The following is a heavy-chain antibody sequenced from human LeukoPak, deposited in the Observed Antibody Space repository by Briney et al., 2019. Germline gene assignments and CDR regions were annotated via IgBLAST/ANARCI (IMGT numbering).Heavy chain of an antibody. CDR3: AKTPHIFSELLPDYSPFDY. Sequence: PGGSLRLSCAASGFTVSNNYLSWVRQAPGKGLEWVSFVYDGGTTVYTDSVKGRFTISRDNSKNTLYLQMNSLRAEDTAVYYCAKTPHIFSELLPDYSPFDYWGQGTLVTVSS. CDR1: GFTVSNNY. V-gene: IGHV3-53*01. J-gene: IGHJ4*02. CDR2: VYDGGTT. D-gene: IGHD2-15*01.